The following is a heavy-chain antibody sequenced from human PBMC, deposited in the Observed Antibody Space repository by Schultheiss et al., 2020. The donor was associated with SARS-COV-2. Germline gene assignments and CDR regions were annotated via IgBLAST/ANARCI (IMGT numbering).Heavy chain of an antibody. Sequence: SETLSLTCSVSGGSISSGYYYWSWIRQHPGKGLEWIGNIFYSGSTYYSPSLKSRANISVHTSKNQFSLKLSSVTAADTAIYYCASTSDIVVAVATTWGQGTLVTVSS. CDR2: IFYSGST. CDR1: GGSISSGYYY. V-gene: IGHV4-39*01. CDR3: ASTSDIVVAVATT. J-gene: IGHJ1*01. D-gene: IGHD2-15*01.